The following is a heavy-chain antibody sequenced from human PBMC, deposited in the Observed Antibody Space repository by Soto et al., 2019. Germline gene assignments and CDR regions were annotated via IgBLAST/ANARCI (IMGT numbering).Heavy chain of an antibody. Sequence: LGNPSLPRTVSGGSISRYYWSLIRQPPGKGLDWIGYMYYGGRTNYNPSLKSRVTISVDTSKMQVSLKLSSVTAADTAVYFCARGTPSPLIVRSSRGPWFDPWGQGTLVTVSS. J-gene: IGHJ5*02. CDR3: ARGTPSPLIVRSSRGPWFDP. V-gene: IGHV4-59*08. D-gene: IGHD2-15*01. CDR1: GGSISRYY. CDR2: MYYGGRT.